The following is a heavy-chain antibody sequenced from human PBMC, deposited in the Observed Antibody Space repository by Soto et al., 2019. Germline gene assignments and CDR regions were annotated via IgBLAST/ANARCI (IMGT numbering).Heavy chain of an antibody. D-gene: IGHD3-10*01. V-gene: IGHV4-39*07. CDR1: GGSINSDTDY. Sequence: PSETLSLTCTVSGGSINSDTDYWAWIRQPPGKALEWIGEINHSGSTNYNPSLKSRVTISVDTSKNQFSLKLSSVTAADTAVYYCAREDGSGTLDYWGQGTLVTVSS. J-gene: IGHJ4*02. CDR2: INHSGST. CDR3: AREDGSGTLDY.